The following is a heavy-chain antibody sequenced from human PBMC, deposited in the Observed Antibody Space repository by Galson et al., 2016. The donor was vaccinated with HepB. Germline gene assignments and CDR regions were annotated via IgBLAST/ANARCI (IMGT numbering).Heavy chain of an antibody. CDR3: ARFIASPWNDYYYYGMDV. CDR1: GFNFGNYA. Sequence: SLRLSCAASGFNFGNYAMNWVRQAPGKGLEWLAVISNDGSNKYFADSVKGRFTISRDNSKNTLYLQMNSLRAEDTAVYYCARFIASPWNDYYYYGMDVWGQGTTVSVSS. CDR2: ISNDGSNK. V-gene: IGHV3-30-3*02. J-gene: IGHJ6*02. D-gene: IGHD1-1*01.